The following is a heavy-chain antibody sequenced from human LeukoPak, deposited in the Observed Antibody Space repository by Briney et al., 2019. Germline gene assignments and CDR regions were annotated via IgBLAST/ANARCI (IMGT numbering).Heavy chain of an antibody. J-gene: IGHJ4*02. CDR1: GFTFSSYA. Sequence: GGSLRLSCAASGFTFSSYAIIWDRQAPGKGLEWVSALSGRTYNTYHADSVKGRFTISKDNSKNTVYLQMNSLRAEDTAVYYCAKSGVRGQYYFDSWGQGTLVTVSS. CDR2: LSGRTYNT. CDR3: AKSGVRGQYYFDS. V-gene: IGHV3-23*01. D-gene: IGHD1-26*01.